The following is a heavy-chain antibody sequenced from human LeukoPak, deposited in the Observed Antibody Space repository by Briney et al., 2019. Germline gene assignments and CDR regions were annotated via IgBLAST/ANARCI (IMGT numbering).Heavy chain of an antibody. V-gene: IGHV4-59*01. D-gene: IGHD6-13*01. CDR3: ARDSSSWGIDY. CDR1: GGSISSYY. CDR2: IYYSGST. J-gene: IGHJ4*02. Sequence: PSETLSLTCTVSGGSISSYYWSWIRQPPGKGLEWIGYIYYSGSTNYNPSLKSRVTISVDTSKNQFSLKLSSVTAADTAVYYCARDSSSWGIDYWGQGTLVTVSS.